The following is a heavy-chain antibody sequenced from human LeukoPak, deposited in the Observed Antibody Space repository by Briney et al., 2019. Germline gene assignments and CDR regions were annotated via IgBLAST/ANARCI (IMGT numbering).Heavy chain of an antibody. D-gene: IGHD3-3*01. V-gene: IGHV1-2*02. CDR1: GYTFTGYY. Sequence: ASVKVSCKASGYTFTGYYMHWVRQAPGQGLEWMGWINPNSGGTNYAQKFQGRVTMTRDTSISTAYMELSRLRSDDTAVYYCARDSYDFWSGYYNGQFDPWGQGTLVTVSS. CDR3: ARDSYDFWSGYYNGQFDP. CDR2: INPNSGGT. J-gene: IGHJ5*02.